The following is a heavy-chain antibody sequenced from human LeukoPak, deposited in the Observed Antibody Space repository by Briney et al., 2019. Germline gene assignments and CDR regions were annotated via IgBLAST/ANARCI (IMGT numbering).Heavy chain of an antibody. Sequence: GASVKVSCKASGYTFTSYDISWVRQATGQGLEWMGWISPYNGNTNYAQKLQGRVTMTTDTSMSTAYMELRSLRSDDTAVYYCASHSGYDYGPGDYWGQGTLVTVSS. CDR3: ASHSGYDYGPGDY. CDR2: ISPYNGNT. V-gene: IGHV1-18*01. J-gene: IGHJ4*02. CDR1: GYTFTSYD. D-gene: IGHD5-12*01.